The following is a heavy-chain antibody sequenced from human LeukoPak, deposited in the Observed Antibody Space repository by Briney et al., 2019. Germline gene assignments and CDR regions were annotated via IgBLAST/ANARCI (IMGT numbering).Heavy chain of an antibody. J-gene: IGHJ4*02. Sequence: GGSLRLSCAASGFTFSSYWMSWVRQAPGKGLEWVVNIKQDGSEKYYVDSVKGRFSISRDNAKNSLYLQMNSLRPEDTAVYYCARDSLIFGVVTTFDYWGQGTLVTVSS. CDR2: IKQDGSEK. D-gene: IGHD3-3*01. CDR1: GFTFSSYW. CDR3: ARDSLIFGVVTTFDY. V-gene: IGHV3-7*01.